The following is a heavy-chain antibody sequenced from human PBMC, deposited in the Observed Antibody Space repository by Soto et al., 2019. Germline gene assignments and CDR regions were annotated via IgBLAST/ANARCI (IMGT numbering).Heavy chain of an antibody. CDR3: AKERDIGH. CDR1: GFTFSSYG. J-gene: IGHJ1*01. CDR2: ISYDGSNK. V-gene: IGHV3-30*18. D-gene: IGHD2-15*01. Sequence: QVQLVESGGGVVQPGRSLRLSCAASGFTFSSYGMHWVRQAPGKGLEWVAVISYDGSNKYYADSVKGRFTISRDNSKNTLYLQMNSLIAEDTAVHYCAKERDIGHWGQGTLVNVSS.